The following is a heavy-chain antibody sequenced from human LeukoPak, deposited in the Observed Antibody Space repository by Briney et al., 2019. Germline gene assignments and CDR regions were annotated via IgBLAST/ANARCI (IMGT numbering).Heavy chain of an antibody. D-gene: IGHD3-22*01. CDR2: IYSSGTT. CDR1: GGSISFYY. Sequence: SETLSLTCAVSGGSISFYYWSWLRQPPGKRLEWIGYIYSSGTTRYNPSLMSRVTISVDTSKNQFSLNLRSVTAADTAVYYCARDSRYSDNSGYYYSHYYMDVWGKGTTVTVS. CDR3: ARDSRYSDNSGYYYSHYYMDV. J-gene: IGHJ6*03. V-gene: IGHV4-59*01.